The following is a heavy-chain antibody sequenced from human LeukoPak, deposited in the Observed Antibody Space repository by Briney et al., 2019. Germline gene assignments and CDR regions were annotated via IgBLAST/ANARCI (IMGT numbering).Heavy chain of an antibody. Sequence: SVKVSCKASGGTFSSYAISWVRQAPGQGLEWMGGIIPIFGTANYAQKFQGRVTITADESTSTAYMELSSLRSEDTAVYYCAGGDIVVVPAASGFDYWGQGTLVTVSS. CDR1: GGTFSSYA. V-gene: IGHV1-69*01. J-gene: IGHJ4*02. D-gene: IGHD2-2*01. CDR3: AGGDIVVVPAASGFDY. CDR2: IIPIFGTA.